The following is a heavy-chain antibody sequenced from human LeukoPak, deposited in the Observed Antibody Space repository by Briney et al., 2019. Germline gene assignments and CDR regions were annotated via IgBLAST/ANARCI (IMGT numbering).Heavy chain of an antibody. D-gene: IGHD5-18*01. V-gene: IGHV4-34*01. CDR2: INHSGST. Sequence: PSETLSLTCAVYGGSFSGYYWSWIRQPPGKGLEWIGEINHSGSTNYNPSLKSRVTISVDTSKNQFSLKLSSVTAADTAVYYCARGFRGTAMVTEYYFDYWGQGTLVTVPS. CDR1: GGSFSGYY. CDR3: ARGFRGTAMVTEYYFDY. J-gene: IGHJ4*02.